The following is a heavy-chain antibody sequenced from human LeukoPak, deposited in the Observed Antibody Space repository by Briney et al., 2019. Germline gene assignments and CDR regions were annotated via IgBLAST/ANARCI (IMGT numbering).Heavy chain of an antibody. V-gene: IGHV4-59*01. CDR1: GGSISSFH. D-gene: IGHD1-1*01. CDR2: FYSNGRT. Sequence: SETLSPTCDVSGGSISSFHWSWIRQPPGKGLEWMLSFYSNGRTNYNPSLKSRVTTSVDTSKNQFSLTLTSVTAADTAFYYCARDRHQLTSRTTGYNWFDLWGPGTLVTVSS. J-gene: IGHJ5*02. CDR3: ARDRHQLTSRTTGYNWFDL.